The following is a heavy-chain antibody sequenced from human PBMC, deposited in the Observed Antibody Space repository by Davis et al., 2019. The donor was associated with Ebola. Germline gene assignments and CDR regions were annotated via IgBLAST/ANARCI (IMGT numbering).Heavy chain of an antibody. CDR3: AKDSRPRKWWGMDV. V-gene: IGHV3-9*01. D-gene: IGHD2-8*01. CDR2: ISWNSGSI. J-gene: IGHJ6*02. CDR1: GFTFDDYA. Sequence: SLKISCAASGFTFDDYAMHWVRQAPGKGLEWVSGISWNSGSIGYADSVKGRFTISRDNAKNSLYLQMNSLRAEDTALYYCAKDSRPRKWWGMDVWGQGTTVTVSS.